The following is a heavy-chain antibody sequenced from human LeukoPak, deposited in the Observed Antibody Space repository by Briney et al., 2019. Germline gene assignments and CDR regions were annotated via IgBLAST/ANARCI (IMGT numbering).Heavy chain of an antibody. D-gene: IGHD3-3*01. CDR1: GGSFSGYY. J-gene: IGHJ4*02. CDR3: ARDGTAGYYDFWSGYYNAGLFDY. Sequence: SSETLSLTCTVYGGSFSGYYWGWIRQPPGKGLEWIGEINHSGSTNYNPSLKSRVTISVDTSKNQFSLKLSSVTAADTAVYYCARDGTAGYYDFWSGYYNAGLFDYWGQGTLVTVSS. CDR2: INHSGST. V-gene: IGHV4-34*01.